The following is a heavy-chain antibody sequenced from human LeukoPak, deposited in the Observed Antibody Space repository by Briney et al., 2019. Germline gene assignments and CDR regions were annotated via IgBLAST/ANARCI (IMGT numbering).Heavy chain of an antibody. CDR1: GYTFTNYY. CDR3: ARDPGGHYPIDY. J-gene: IGHJ4*02. Sequence: APVKVSCKASGYTFTNYYIHCVRQAPGQGLEWMGIINPSGGSTNYAQKFQGRVTMTRDTSTSTVYMELSSLRSEDTAVYYCARDPGGHYPIDYWGQGTLVTVSS. V-gene: IGHV1-46*01. D-gene: IGHD3-22*01. CDR2: INPSGGST.